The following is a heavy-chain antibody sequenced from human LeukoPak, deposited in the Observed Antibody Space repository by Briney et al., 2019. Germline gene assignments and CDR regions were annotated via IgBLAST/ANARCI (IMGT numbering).Heavy chain of an antibody. CDR1: GFTFSSSA. D-gene: IGHD6-6*01. J-gene: IGHJ4*02. CDR2: ISSNGGST. V-gene: IGHV3-64D*06. CDR3: VKSIGSLAFDY. Sequence: GGSLRLSCSASGFTFSSSAMHWVRQAPGKGPEYVSTISSNGGSTYFAESVKGRFAISRDNSKHTVYLQTSSLRPEDTAVYYCVKSIGSLAFDYWGPGTRATVSS.